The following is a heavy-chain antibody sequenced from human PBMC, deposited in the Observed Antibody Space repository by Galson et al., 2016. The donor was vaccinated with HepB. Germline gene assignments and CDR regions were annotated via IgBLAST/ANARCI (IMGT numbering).Heavy chain of an antibody. CDR3: AKDLDIVVVPSAIDY. CDR2: ISGSGDRR. Sequence: SLRLSCAASGFTFSSNWMGWVRQSPGKGLEWVSDISGSGDRRYYADSVKGRFIISRDNSKNTVYLQMNSLRVEDTAVYYCAKDLDIVVVPSAIDYWGQGTLVTVSS. D-gene: IGHD2-2*01. J-gene: IGHJ4*02. V-gene: IGHV3-23*01. CDR1: GFTFSSNW.